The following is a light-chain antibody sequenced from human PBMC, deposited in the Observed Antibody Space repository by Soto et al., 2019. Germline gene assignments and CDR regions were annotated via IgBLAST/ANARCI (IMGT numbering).Light chain of an antibody. Sequence: DIQMTQSPSSLSASVGDRVTITCRASQSISSYLNWYQQKPGKAPKLLIYAASSLQSGVPSRFSGSGSGTDFTLTISSLQREDCATYYCQQYNTYSWTFGPGTKVDIK. CDR1: QSISSY. J-gene: IGKJ1*01. CDR3: QQYNTYSWT. CDR2: AAS. V-gene: IGKV1-39*01.